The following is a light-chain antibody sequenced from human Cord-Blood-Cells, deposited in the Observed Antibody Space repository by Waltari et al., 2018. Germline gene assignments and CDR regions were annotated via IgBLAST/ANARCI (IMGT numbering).Light chain of an antibody. V-gene: IGLV1-47*01. Sequence: QSVLTQPPSASGPPGPRVTISCSGSSPHTGTHSIYWYQQLPGTAPKLLIYRNNQRPSGVPDRFSGSKSGTSASLAISGLRSEDEADYYCAAWDDSLSGWVFGGGTKLTVL. CDR3: AAWDDSLSGWV. J-gene: IGLJ3*02. CDR2: RNN. CDR1: SPHTGTHS.